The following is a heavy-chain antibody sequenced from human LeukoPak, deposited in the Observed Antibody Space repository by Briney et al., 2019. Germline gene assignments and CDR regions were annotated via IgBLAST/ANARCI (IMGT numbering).Heavy chain of an antibody. CDR3: ARDPGYNNLD. CDR1: GFTFSSYS. J-gene: IGHJ4*02. D-gene: IGHD5-24*01. Sequence: GGSLRLSCAASGFTFSSYSMNWVRQAPGKGLEWVSVIYSGGSTYYAGSVKGRFTISRDNSKNTLYLQMNSLRVEDTAVYYCARDPGYNNLDWGQGTLVTVSS. V-gene: IGHV3-53*01. CDR2: IYSGGST.